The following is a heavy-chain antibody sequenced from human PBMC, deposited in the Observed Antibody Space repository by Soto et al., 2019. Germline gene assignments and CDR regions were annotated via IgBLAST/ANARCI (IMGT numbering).Heavy chain of an antibody. CDR2: IITVLGTT. CDR1: GDTFSSYA. D-gene: IGHD2-21*01. V-gene: IGHV1-69*08. J-gene: IGHJ6*02. Sequence: QVQLVQSGAELKKTGSSVKVSCRASGDTFSSYAVNWVRQAPGRGLEWMGRIITVLGTTDYAQNFKGRLTITAEKSTKTVYTVLSSLRSEDTAVYYCARRRYCGYDCYHKHYYGMDAWGQGTTVTVAS. CDR3: ARRRYCGYDCYHKHYYGMDA.